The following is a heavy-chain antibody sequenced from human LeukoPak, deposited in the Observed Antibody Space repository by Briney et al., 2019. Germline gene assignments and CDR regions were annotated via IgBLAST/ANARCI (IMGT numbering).Heavy chain of an antibody. J-gene: IGHJ4*02. D-gene: IGHD6-19*01. CDR2: IIPIFGTA. V-gene: IGHV1-69*05. Sequence: ASVKVSCRASGGTFSSYAISWVRQAPGQGLEWMGGIIPIFGTANYAQKFQGRVTITRDTSASTAYMELSSLRSEDTAVYYCAREDIAVAADYWGQGTLVTVSS. CDR3: AREDIAVAADY. CDR1: GGTFSSYA.